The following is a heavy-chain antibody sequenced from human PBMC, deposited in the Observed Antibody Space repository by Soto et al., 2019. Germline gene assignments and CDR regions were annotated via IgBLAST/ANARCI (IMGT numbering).Heavy chain of an antibody. D-gene: IGHD3-22*01. CDR2: MNPNSGNT. Sequence: ASVKVSCKASGYTFTSYDINWVRQATGQGIEWMGWMNPNSGNTGHAQKFQGRVSITADASTSTAYLELSSLRSEDSAVYYCARDYTSSYNYDSTNYGYFDFWGLGTLVTVSS. CDR3: ARDYTSSYNYDSTNYGYFDF. V-gene: IGHV1-8*01. J-gene: IGHJ4*02. CDR1: GYTFTSYD.